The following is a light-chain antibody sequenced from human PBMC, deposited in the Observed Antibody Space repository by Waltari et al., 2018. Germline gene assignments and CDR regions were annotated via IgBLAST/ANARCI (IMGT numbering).Light chain of an antibody. J-gene: IGKJ1*01. Sequence: DIQMTQSPSTLSESVGDRVTITCRASQSIRSWLACYQQKPGNAPKLLIYKASRLESVVTSRFSGSGSGTEFTLTISSLQPDDFATYYCQHYSNYPETFGQGTKVEI. CDR2: KAS. CDR1: QSIRSW. V-gene: IGKV1-5*03. CDR3: QHYSNYPET.